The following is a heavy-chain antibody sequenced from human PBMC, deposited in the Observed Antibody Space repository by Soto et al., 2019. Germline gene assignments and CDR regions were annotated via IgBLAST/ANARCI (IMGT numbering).Heavy chain of an antibody. J-gene: IGHJ6*03. CDR3: AKDMSRSYYDFPYYMDV. CDR1: AFTFSSYA. D-gene: IGHD3-3*01. CDR2: ISGSGGST. Sequence: GGSLRLSCAASAFTFSSYAMTWVRQAPGKGLEWVSAISGSGGSTYYSDSVKGRFTISRDNFKNTLYLQMNSLRAEDTAVYYCAKDMSRSYYDFPYYMDVWGMGIMVTVS. V-gene: IGHV3-23*01.